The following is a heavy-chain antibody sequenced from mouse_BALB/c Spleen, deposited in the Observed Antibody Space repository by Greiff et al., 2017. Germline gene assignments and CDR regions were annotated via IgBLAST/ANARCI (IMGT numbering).Heavy chain of an antibody. CDR1: GYTFTSYT. CDR3: ARRAYYRYDGAMDY. Sequence: QVQLQQSAAELARPGASVKMSCKASGYTFTSYTMHWVKQRPGQGLEWIGYINPSSGYTEYNQKFKDKTTLTADKSSSTAYMQLSSLTSEDSAVYYCARRAYYRYDGAMDYWGQGTSVTVSS. CDR2: INPSSGYT. V-gene: IGHV1-4*02. D-gene: IGHD2-14*01. J-gene: IGHJ4*01.